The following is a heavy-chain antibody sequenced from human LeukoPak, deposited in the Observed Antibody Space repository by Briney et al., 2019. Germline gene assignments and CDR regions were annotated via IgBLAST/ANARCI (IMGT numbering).Heavy chain of an antibody. CDR2: IYAIWST. J-gene: IGHJ4*02. CDR3: ARGDGYIQILDL. CDR1: GGSISDSY. D-gene: IGHD5-24*01. V-gene: IGHV4-4*07. Sequence: SETLSLTCSVSGGSISDSYWNWVRQPAGKGLEWLGRIYAIWSTIYNPSLTGQATMSVDTYKSQFSLKLSSVTAADTAVYYCARGDGYIQILDLWGQGTLVTVSS.